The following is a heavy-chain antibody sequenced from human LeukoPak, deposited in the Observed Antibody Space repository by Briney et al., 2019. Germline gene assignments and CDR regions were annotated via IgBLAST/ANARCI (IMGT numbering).Heavy chain of an antibody. CDR1: GYSFTSSW. J-gene: IGHJ4*02. CDR3: ARVGGGYTGYDLAGFDY. Sequence: GETLKISCQGSGYSFTSSWIAWVRQMPGKGLEWMGLIYPGGSDTRYSPSFQGQVTISADKSISTAYLQWNSLKASDSAMYFRARVGGGYTGYDLAGFDYWGQGSLVTVSS. V-gene: IGHV5-51*01. CDR2: IYPGGSDT. D-gene: IGHD5-12*01.